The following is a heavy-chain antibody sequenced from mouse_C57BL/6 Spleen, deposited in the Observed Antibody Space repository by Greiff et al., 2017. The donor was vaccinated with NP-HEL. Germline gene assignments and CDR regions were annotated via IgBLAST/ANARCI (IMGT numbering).Heavy chain of an antibody. CDR1: GFTFSNYW. Sequence: EVKLMESGGGLVQPGGSMKLSCVASGFTFSNYWMNWVRQSPEKGLEWVAQIRLKSDNYATHYAESVKGRFTISRDDSKSSVYLQMNNLRADDTGMYYCTGPSPYYSNSWFAYWGQGTLVTVSA. CDR2: IRLKSDNYAT. D-gene: IGHD2-5*01. CDR3: TGPSPYYSNSWFAY. J-gene: IGHJ3*01. V-gene: IGHV6-3*01.